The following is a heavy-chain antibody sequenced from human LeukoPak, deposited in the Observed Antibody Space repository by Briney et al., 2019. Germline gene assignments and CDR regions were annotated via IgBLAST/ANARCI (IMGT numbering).Heavy chain of an antibody. D-gene: IGHD2-2*01. CDR1: GYTFTGYY. Sequence: GASVKVSCKASGYTFTGYYMHWVRQAPGQGLEWMGWINPNSGGPNYAQKFQGRVTMTRDTSISTAYMELSRLRSDDTAVYYCARVHPVPAAEYYYYYMDVWGKGTTVTISS. CDR3: ARVHPVPAAEYYYYYMDV. CDR2: INPNSGGP. V-gene: IGHV1-2*02. J-gene: IGHJ6*03.